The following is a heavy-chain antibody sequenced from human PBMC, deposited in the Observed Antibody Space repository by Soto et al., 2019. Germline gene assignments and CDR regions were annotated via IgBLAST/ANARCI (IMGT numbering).Heavy chain of an antibody. Sequence: QVQLVQSGAEVKKPGSSVTVSCTASGGTFNNYAINWVRQAPGQGVEWMGGIIPMFGTSSYARKFQDRVTIAADESTSTAYLELSGLRSEDTAVYFCAGGIRTGNYGMDVWGQGTTVSVSS. CDR1: GGTFNNYA. CDR2: IIPMFGTS. V-gene: IGHV1-69*12. J-gene: IGHJ6*02. CDR3: AGGIRTGNYGMDV. D-gene: IGHD3-10*01.